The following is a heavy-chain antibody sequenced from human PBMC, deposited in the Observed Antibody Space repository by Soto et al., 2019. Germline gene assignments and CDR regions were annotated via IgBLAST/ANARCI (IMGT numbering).Heavy chain of an antibody. Sequence: GGSLRLSCAASGFTFSSYSMNWVRQAPGKGLEWVSYISSSSSTIYYADSVKGRFTISRDNAKNSLYLQMNSLRDEDTAVYYCARVEVDIVVVPGLNWFDPWGQGTLVTVSS. CDR2: ISSSSSTI. V-gene: IGHV3-48*02. D-gene: IGHD2-2*03. J-gene: IGHJ5*02. CDR1: GFTFSSYS. CDR3: ARVEVDIVVVPGLNWFDP.